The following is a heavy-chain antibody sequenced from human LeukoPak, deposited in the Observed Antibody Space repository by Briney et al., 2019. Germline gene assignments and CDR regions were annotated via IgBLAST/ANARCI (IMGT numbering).Heavy chain of an antibody. CDR2: ISWNSGSI. CDR3: AKDPNSSSWYFFDY. D-gene: IGHD6-13*01. J-gene: IGHJ4*02. Sequence: PGGSLRLSCAASGFTFDDYAMHWVRQAPGKGLEWVSGISWNSGSIGYADSVKGRFTISRDNAKNSLYPQMNSLRAEDTALYYCAKDPNSSSWYFFDYWGQGTLVTVSS. V-gene: IGHV3-9*01. CDR1: GFTFDDYA.